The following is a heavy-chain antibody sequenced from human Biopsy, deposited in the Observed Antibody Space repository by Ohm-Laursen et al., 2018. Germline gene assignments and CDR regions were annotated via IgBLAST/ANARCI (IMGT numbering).Heavy chain of an antibody. Sequence: GTLSLTCTVSGGSIGNYFWKWIRQPPGKGLEWIGYFRFEDRTSYNSSLKSRVTISVDTSKNQFSLRLSSVTAADTAVYYCARDDDGRYLGDTFDLWGQGRMVTVSS. CDR1: GGSIGNYF. D-gene: IGHD1-26*01. CDR2: FRFEDRT. CDR3: ARDDDGRYLGDTFDL. J-gene: IGHJ3*01. V-gene: IGHV4-59*12.